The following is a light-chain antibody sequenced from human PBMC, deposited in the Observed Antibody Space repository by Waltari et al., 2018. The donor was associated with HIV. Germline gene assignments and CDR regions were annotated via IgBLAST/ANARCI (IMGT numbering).Light chain of an antibody. CDR2: GAS. CDR3: QQYYQWPPIT. Sequence: EIVLTQSPATLSVSPGERATPSCGASHSINSDLAWYQQKPGQAPRRLIYGASSRASGIPDRFSGSGSGTEFILTISSLQSEDFAIYYCQQYYQWPPITFGQGTRLEIK. CDR1: HSINSD. J-gene: IGKJ5*01. V-gene: IGKV3-15*01.